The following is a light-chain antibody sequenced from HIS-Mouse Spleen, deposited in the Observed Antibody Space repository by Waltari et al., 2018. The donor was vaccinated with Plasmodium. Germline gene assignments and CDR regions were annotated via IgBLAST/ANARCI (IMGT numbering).Light chain of an antibody. Sequence: SYELTQPPSVSVSLGQMARITCSGEALPKKYAYWYQQKPGQFPVLVIYKDSERPSGIPERFSGSSPGTIVTLTISGVQAEDEADYYCLSADSSGTYQVFGSGTKVTVL. CDR1: ALPKKY. V-gene: IGLV3-16*01. J-gene: IGLJ6*01. CDR3: LSADSSGTYQV. CDR2: KDS.